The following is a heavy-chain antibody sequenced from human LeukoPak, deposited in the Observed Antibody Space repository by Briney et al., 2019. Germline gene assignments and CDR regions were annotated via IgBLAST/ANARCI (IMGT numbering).Heavy chain of an antibody. Sequence: SETLSLTCAVSGGSFSGYYWSWIRQPPGKGLEWIGQINHSGSTNYNPSLKSRVTISVDTSKNQFSLKLSSVTAADTAVYYCASETPRAGRLRVPWGQGTLVTVSS. D-gene: IGHD6-19*01. J-gene: IGHJ5*02. CDR3: ASETPRAGRLRVP. V-gene: IGHV4-34*01. CDR2: INHSGST. CDR1: GGSFSGYY.